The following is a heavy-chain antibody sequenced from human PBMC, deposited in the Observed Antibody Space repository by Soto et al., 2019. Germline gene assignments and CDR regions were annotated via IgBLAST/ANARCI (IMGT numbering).Heavy chain of an antibody. J-gene: IGHJ6*02. Sequence: QVQLQESGPGLLKPSQTLSLTCTVSGASISSDGYYWSWIRQHPGKGLEWLGYIYYSVSTYYNPSLKSRVSISVDTSKIQFSLKLSSVTAADTAVYYCARGGDNRRQRGYGMDVWGQGTTVTVSS. CDR1: GASISSDGYY. CDR2: IYYSVST. D-gene: IGHD3-10*01. V-gene: IGHV4-31*03. CDR3: ARGGDNRRQRGYGMDV.